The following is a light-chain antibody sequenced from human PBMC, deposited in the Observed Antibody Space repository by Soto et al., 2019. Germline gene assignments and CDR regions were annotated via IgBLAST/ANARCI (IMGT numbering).Light chain of an antibody. CDR2: ATS. Sequence: DIQMTQSPSSLSASVGDRVTITCRASQNIRSYLNWYQQKPGKAPQLLIYATSSLQTGVPSRFSARGSGTDFSLVISDLQPEDCATYYCQQGYSSRWTSGRGTKVEI. J-gene: IGKJ1*01. V-gene: IGKV1-39*01. CDR3: QQGYSSRWT. CDR1: QNIRSY.